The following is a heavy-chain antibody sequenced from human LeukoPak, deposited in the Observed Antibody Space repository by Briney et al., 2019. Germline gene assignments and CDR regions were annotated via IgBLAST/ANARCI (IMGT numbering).Heavy chain of an antibody. CDR2: IYYSGST. CDR1: GGSISSSSYY. CDR3: ARQPLTRSRAFDI. Sequence: ETLSLTCTVSGGSISSSSYYWGWVRQPPGKGREWIGSIYYSGSTYYNPSLKSRLTISVDTSTNQFSLKLSSVTAADTAVYYCARQPLTRSRAFDIWGQGTMVTVSS. V-gene: IGHV4-39*01. J-gene: IGHJ3*02. D-gene: IGHD4-23*01.